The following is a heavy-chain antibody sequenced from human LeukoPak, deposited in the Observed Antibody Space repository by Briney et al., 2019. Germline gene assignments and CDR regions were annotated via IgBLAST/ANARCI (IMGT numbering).Heavy chain of an antibody. J-gene: IGHJ2*01. D-gene: IGHD5-18*01. CDR1: GFMFSSYW. Sequence: GGSLRLSCAGSGFMFSSYWIYWVRQAPGKGRESVANIKQDGSQIHYVDSVKGRFTISRDNAQNSVYLQMNSLRVEDTAVYYCARDSGEYSFGGFWYFDVWGRGTLVTVSS. CDR3: ARDSGEYSFGGFWYFDV. CDR2: IKQDGSQI. V-gene: IGHV3-7*05.